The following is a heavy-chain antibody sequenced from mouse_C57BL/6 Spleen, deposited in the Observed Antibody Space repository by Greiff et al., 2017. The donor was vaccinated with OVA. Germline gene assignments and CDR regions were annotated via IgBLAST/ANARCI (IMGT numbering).Heavy chain of an antibody. V-gene: IGHV1-75*01. CDR1: GYTFTDYY. D-gene: IGHD2-5*01. J-gene: IGHJ4*01. CDR2: IFPGSGST. Sequence: VQLQQSGPELVKPGASVKISCKASGYTFTDYYINWVKQRPGQGLEWIGWIFPGSGSTYYNEKFKGKATLTVDKSSSTAYMLLSSLTSEDSAVYICGSGSKYDYAMDYWGQGTSVTVSS. CDR3: GSGSKYDYAMDY.